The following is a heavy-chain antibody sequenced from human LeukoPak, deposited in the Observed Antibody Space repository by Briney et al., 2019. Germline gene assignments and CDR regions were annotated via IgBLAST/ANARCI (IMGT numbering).Heavy chain of an antibody. CDR1: GFTFSSYW. Sequence: HTGGSLRLSCAASGFTFSSYWMSWVRQAPGKGRGGVPTKRQDGSEKYYVDSVKGRFAISRDNAKNSLYLQMNSLRAEDTAVYYCARYGNGAWLAHYSFDIWGQGTMDTVSS. CDR2: KRQDGSEK. CDR3: ARYGNGAWLAHYSFDI. V-gene: IGHV3-7*01. D-gene: IGHD6-19*01. J-gene: IGHJ3*02.